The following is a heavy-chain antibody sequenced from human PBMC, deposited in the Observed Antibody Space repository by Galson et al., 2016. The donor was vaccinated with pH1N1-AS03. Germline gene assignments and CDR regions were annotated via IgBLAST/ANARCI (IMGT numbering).Heavy chain of an antibody. D-gene: IGHD3-22*01. V-gene: IGHV3-23*01. J-gene: IGHJ3*01. Sequence: SLRLSCAASGFTFSNYAMTWVRQAPGKGLEWVSSISGSGGSTNSADSVRDRFSISRDNSKNTLFLQMNRLRADDTAVYNCAKKFYYDSSGHHLDVADVWGQGTAVTVSS. CDR2: ISGSGGST. CDR3: AKKFYYDSSGHHLDVADV. CDR1: GFTFSNYA.